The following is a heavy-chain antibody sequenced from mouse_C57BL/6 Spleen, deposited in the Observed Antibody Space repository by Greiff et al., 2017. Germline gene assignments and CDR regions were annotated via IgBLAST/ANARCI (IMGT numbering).Heavy chain of an antibody. D-gene: IGHD1-1*01. CDR3: ARRGVVAEYFDV. J-gene: IGHJ1*03. Sequence: QVQLQQPGAELVKPGASVKMSCKASGYTFTSYWITWVKQRPGQGLEWIGAIYPGSGSTNYNEKFKSKATLTVDTSSSPAYMQPSSLTSEDSAVYYCARRGVVAEYFDVWGTGTTVTVSS. V-gene: IGHV1-55*01. CDR2: IYPGSGST. CDR1: GYTFTSYW.